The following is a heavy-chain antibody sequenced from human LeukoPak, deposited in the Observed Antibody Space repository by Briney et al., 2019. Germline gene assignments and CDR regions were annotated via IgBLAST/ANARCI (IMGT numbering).Heavy chain of an antibody. V-gene: IGHV1-69*13. CDR1: GGTFSGYL. CDR3: ASEAASGPYVFDH. J-gene: IGHJ4*02. D-gene: IGHD6-13*01. Sequence: SVKVSCKASGGTFSGYLISWVRQVPGQGLEWMGGIIPIFGTANYAQKFQGRLTITADESTSTAYMELSGLQSEDTAMYYCASEAASGPYVFDHWGQGSLVTVSS. CDR2: IIPIFGTA.